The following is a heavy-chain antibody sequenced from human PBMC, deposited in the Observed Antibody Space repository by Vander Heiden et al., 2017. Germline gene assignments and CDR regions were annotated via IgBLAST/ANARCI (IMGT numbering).Heavy chain of an antibody. Sequence: EVQLVESGGGLVQPGRSLRLSCAASGFTFDDYAMHWVRQAPGKGREWVSGIRWNSGDIGYADSVKGRFTISRDNAKNSLYLQMNSLRAEDTALYYCAKGYSSGWSYFDYWGQGTLVTVSS. CDR3: AKGYSSGWSYFDY. CDR1: GFTFDDYA. D-gene: IGHD6-19*01. J-gene: IGHJ4*02. CDR2: IRWNSGDI. V-gene: IGHV3-9*01.